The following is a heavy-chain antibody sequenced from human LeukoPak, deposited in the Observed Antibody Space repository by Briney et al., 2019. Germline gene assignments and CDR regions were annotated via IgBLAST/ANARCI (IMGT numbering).Heavy chain of an antibody. J-gene: IGHJ6*03. D-gene: IGHD5-18*01. Sequence: PSETLSLTCTVSGGTTSIYYWSWIRQSPGKGLEWIGYIYYDGSTNYNPSLRGRVTISVDTPKNQFSLKLSSVTAAETAVYYCAREGRYRYGYNEYHLYMDIWGKGTTVTVSS. V-gene: IGHV4-59*12. CDR2: IYYDGST. CDR3: AREGRYRYGYNEYHLYMDI. CDR1: GGTTSIYY.